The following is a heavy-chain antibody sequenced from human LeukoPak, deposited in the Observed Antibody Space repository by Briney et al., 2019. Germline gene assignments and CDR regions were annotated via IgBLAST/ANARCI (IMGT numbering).Heavy chain of an antibody. V-gene: IGHV1-2*02. CDR3: ARSGQEPGYYDSSGYYHKQAWFGP. Sequence: GASVKVSCKASGYTFTGYYMHWVRQAPGQGLEWMGWINPNSGGTNYAQKFQGRVTMTRDASISTAYMGLSRLRSDDTAVYYCARSGQEPGYYDSSGYYHKQAWFGPWGQGTLVTVSS. J-gene: IGHJ5*02. CDR2: INPNSGGT. D-gene: IGHD3-22*01. CDR1: GYTFTGYY.